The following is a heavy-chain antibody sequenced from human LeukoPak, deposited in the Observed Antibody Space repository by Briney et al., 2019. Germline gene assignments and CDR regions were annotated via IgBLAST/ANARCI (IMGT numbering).Heavy chain of an antibody. CDR3: ARWSRDGYNYFDY. CDR2: MYYSGST. J-gene: IGHJ4*02. CDR1: GGSISSYY. V-gene: IGHV4-59*01. D-gene: IGHD5-24*01. Sequence: SETLSLTCTVSGGSISSYYWTWIRQPPGKGLEGIGYMYYSGSTNYNPSLRSRVTISLDTSKNQFSLKLSSVTAADTAVYYCARWSRDGYNYFDYWGQGTLVTVSS.